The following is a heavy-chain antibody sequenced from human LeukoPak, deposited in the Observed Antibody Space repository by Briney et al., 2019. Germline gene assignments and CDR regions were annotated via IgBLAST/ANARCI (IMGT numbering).Heavy chain of an antibody. V-gene: IGHV3-23*01. CDR3: AKDIDYGGYVVS. CDR2: ISSSGGTT. J-gene: IGHJ5*02. CDR1: GFTFSSYA. Sequence: GGSLRLSCAASGFTFSSYAMSWVRQAPGKGLEWVSAISSSGGTTYYADSVKGRFTISRDNSKNTLYLQMNSLRAEDAAVYYCAKDIDYGGYVVSWGQGTLVTVSS. D-gene: IGHD4-17*01.